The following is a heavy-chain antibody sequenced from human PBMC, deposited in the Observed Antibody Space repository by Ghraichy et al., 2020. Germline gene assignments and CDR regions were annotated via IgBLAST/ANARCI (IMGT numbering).Heavy chain of an antibody. CDR3: ARYTAMGSDYYYMDV. CDR2: ISAYNGNT. Sequence: ASVKVSCKASGYTFTSYGISWVRQAPGQGLEWMGWISAYNGNTNYAQKLQGRVTMTTDTSTSTAYMELRSLRSDDTAVYYCARYTAMGSDYYYMDVWGKGTTVTVSS. V-gene: IGHV1-18*04. CDR1: GYTFTSYG. D-gene: IGHD5-18*01. J-gene: IGHJ6*03.